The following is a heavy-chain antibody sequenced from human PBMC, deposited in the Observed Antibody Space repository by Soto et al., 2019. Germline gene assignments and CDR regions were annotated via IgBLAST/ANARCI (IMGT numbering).Heavy chain of an antibody. CDR2: IYHSGST. J-gene: IGHJ4*02. V-gene: IGHV4-4*02. CDR3: ATTSSKSSSSWYWYFDY. CDR1: GGSISSSNW. Sequence: SETLSLTCAVSGGSISSSNWWSWVRQPPGKGLEWIGEIYHSGSTNYNPSLKSRVTISVDKSKNQFSLKLSSVTAADTAVYYCATTSSKSSSSWYWYFDYWGQGTLVTVSS. D-gene: IGHD6-13*01.